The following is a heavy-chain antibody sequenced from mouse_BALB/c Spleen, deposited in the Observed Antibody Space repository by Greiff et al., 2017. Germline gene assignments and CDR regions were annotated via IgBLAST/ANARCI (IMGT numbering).Heavy chain of an antibody. D-gene: IGHD2-14*01. CDR2: ILPGSGST. CDR3: ARCGYDVWFAY. CDR1: GYTFSSYW. J-gene: IGHJ3*01. V-gene: IGHV1-9*01. Sequence: QVQLQQSGAELMKPGASVKISCKATGYTFSSYWIEWVKQRPGHGLEWIGEILPGSGSTNYNEKFKGKATFTADTSSNTAYMQLSSLTSEDSAVYYCARCGYDVWFAYWGQGTLVTVSA.